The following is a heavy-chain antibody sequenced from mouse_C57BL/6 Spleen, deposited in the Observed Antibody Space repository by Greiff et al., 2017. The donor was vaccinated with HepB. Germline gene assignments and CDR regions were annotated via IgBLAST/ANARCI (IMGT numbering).Heavy chain of an antibody. J-gene: IGHJ2*01. CDR1: GFSLTSYG. D-gene: IGHD2-1*01. CDR3: ARNEGDGNYYFDY. CDR2: IWSGGST. Sequence: QVQLQQSGPGLVQPSQSLSITCTVSGFSLTSYGVHWVRQSPGKGLEWLGVIWSGGSTDYNAAFISRLSISKDNSKSQVFFKMNSLQADDTAIYYCARNEGDGNYYFDYWGQGTTLTVSS. V-gene: IGHV2-2*01.